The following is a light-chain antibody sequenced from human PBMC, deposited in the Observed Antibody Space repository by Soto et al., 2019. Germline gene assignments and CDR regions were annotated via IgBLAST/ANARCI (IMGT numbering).Light chain of an antibody. V-gene: IGLV2-18*02. CDR2: EVT. CDR1: SSDVGSYNR. Sequence: QSVLTQPPSVSGSPGQSVTISCTGTSSDVGSYNRVSWYQQPPGTAPKILIYEVTYRPSGVPDRFSGSKSGNTASLTISGLQAEDEADYYCSSYASSGTLVFGGGTKVTV. CDR3: SSYASSGTLV. J-gene: IGLJ2*01.